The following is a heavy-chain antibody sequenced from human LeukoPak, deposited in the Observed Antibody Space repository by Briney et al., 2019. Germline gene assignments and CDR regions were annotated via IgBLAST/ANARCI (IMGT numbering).Heavy chain of an antibody. CDR3: AKAGYDFRTGYHRGFLDY. Sequence: GGSLRLSCAASGFTFSSSVMHWVRQAPGKGLEWAAVIWFDGSIKFYGVSVKGRFTVSRDNSKNTLYLQMNSLGAEDTAVYYCAKAGYDFRTGYHRGFLDYWGQGTLVTVSS. CDR1: GFTFSSSV. J-gene: IGHJ4*02. V-gene: IGHV3-33*06. CDR2: IWFDGSIK. D-gene: IGHD3-3*01.